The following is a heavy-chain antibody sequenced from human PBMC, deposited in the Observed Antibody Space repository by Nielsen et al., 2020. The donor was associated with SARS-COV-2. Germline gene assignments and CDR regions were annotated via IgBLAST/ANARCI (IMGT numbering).Heavy chain of an antibody. D-gene: IGHD2-15*01. J-gene: IGHJ5*02. CDR3: ARGWS. V-gene: IGHV3-33*01. Sequence: GESLKISCAASGFTFSSYGMHWVRQAPGKGLEWVAVIWYDGSNKYYADSVKGRFTISRDNSKNTLYLQMNSLRDEDTAVYYCARGWSWGQGTLVTVSS. CDR2: IWYDGSNK. CDR1: GFTFSSYG.